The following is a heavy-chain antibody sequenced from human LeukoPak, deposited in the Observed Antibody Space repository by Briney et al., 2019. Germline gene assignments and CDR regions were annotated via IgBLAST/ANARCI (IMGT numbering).Heavy chain of an antibody. CDR1: GGSIASSSYY. D-gene: IGHD5-18*01. CDR2: IYYSGST. CDR3: ARHRSSYGYLLNWFDP. V-gene: IGHV4-39*01. Sequence: SETLSLTCSVSGGSIASSSYYWGWIRQPPGKGLEWIGSIYYSGSTYYNPSLKSRVTISVDTSKNQFSLKLSSVTAADTAVYYCARHRSSYGYLLNWFDPWGQGTLVTVSS. J-gene: IGHJ5*02.